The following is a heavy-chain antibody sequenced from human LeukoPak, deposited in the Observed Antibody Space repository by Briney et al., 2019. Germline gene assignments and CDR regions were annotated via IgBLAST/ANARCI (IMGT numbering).Heavy chain of an antibody. CDR1: GFTLSIYD. CDR3: AKDRRAGSYDY. J-gene: IGHJ4*02. V-gene: IGHV3-23*01. D-gene: IGHD3-10*01. Sequence: GGSLRLSCAASGFTLSIYDMSWVRQAPGKGLEWVSTISGSGDATYYADSVKGRFTISRDNSKNTLYLQMNSLRAEDTAVYYCAKDRRAGSYDYWGQGTLVTVSS. CDR2: ISGSGDAT.